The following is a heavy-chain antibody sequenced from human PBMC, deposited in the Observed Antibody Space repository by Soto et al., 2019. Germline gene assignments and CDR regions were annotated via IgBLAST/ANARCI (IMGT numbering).Heavy chain of an antibody. CDR1: GGSFSGYY. J-gene: IGHJ3*02. CDR2: INHSGST. CDR3: ARARKYYDFWSGYQIDAFDI. Sequence: QVQLQQWGAGLLKPSETLSLTCAVYGGSFSGYYWGWLRQPPGKGLARIGEINHSGSTTYNPSLKSRVTISVDTSKNQFSLKLSSVTAADTAVYYCARARKYYDFWSGYQIDAFDIWGQGTMVTVSS. V-gene: IGHV4-34*01. D-gene: IGHD3-3*01.